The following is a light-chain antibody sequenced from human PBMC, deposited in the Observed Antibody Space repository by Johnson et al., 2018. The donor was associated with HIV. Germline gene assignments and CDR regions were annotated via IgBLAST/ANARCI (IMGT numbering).Light chain of an antibody. Sequence: SAAPGQKVTISCSGSSSKIGNNYVSWYQQLPGTAPKLLIYDNNKRPSGIPDRFSGSKSGTSATLDITGLQTGDEAEYYCGTWDSSLSAGGVFGTGTKVTVL. CDR1: SSKIGNNY. J-gene: IGLJ1*01. CDR3: GTWDSSLSAGGV. CDR2: DNN. V-gene: IGLV1-51*01.